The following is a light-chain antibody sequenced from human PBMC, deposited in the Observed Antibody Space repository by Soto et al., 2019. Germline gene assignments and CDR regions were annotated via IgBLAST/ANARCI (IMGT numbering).Light chain of an antibody. J-gene: IGKJ2*01. V-gene: IGKV3-20*01. CDR1: QSVSNNY. CDR3: HQYGSSPPYT. Sequence: EVVLTQSPGTLSLSPGESATLSCRASQSVSNNYFAWYQQKPGQAPRLLIFGSSDRATGIPDRFSGSGCGTDFTLTISRLEPEDFAVYYCHQYGSSPPYTFGQGTKVEIK. CDR2: GSS.